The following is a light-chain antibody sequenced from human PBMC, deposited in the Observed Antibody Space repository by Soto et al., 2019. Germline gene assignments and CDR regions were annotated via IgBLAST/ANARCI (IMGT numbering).Light chain of an antibody. CDR3: SSYTASAPFYV. V-gene: IGLV2-14*03. J-gene: IGLJ1*01. CDR1: RTDVDGNDY. CDR2: DVH. Sequence: QSALTQPASVSGSPGQSITISCTGARTDVDGNDYVSWYQQHPGQDPKLMIFDVHNRPSGVSSRFSGSKSGDMASLTISGLQAEDDGDYYCSSYTASAPFYVFGTGTKVNVL.